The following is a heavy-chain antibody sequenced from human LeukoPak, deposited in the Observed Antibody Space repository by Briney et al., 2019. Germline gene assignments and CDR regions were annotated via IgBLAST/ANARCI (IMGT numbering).Heavy chain of an antibody. CDR2: IFYSGST. D-gene: IGHD3-22*01. CDR1: GGSISSSKYY. Sequence: PSETLSLTCTVSGGSISSSKYYWGWVRQPPGKALEWIGNIFYSGSTYYSPSLKSRVTISLDTSRNQFSLKLNSVTAADTAVYYCAKSNGYGLIDIWGRGTMVTVSS. J-gene: IGHJ3*02. V-gene: IGHV4-39*07. CDR3: AKSNGYGLIDI.